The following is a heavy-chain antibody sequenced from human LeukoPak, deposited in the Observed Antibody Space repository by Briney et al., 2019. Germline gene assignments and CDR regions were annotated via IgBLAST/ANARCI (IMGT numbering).Heavy chain of an antibody. D-gene: IGHD3-22*01. J-gene: IGHJ4*02. CDR2: ISYDGSNK. CDR3: AKASSGYYFVYFDY. CDR1: GFTFSSYG. V-gene: IGHV3-30*18. Sequence: PGGSLRLSCAASGFTFSSYGMHWVRQAPGKGLEWVAVISYDGSNKYYADSVKGRFTISRDNSKNTLYLQMNSLRAEDTAVYYCAKASSGYYFVYFDYWGQGTLVTVSS.